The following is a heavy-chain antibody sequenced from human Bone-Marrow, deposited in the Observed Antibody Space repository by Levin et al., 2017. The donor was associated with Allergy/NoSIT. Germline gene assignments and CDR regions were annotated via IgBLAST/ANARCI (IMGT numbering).Heavy chain of an antibody. J-gene: IGHJ6*03. D-gene: IGHD3-3*01. Sequence: PGGSLRLSCKASGYTFTSYYTHWVRQAPGQGLEWMGIINPSGGSTSYAQKFQGRVTMTRDTSTSTVYMELSSLRSEDTAVYYCARDRFTIFGVVSYYMDVWGKGTTVTVSS. CDR2: INPSGGST. CDR3: ARDRFTIFGVVSYYMDV. V-gene: IGHV1-46*01. CDR1: GYTFTSYY.